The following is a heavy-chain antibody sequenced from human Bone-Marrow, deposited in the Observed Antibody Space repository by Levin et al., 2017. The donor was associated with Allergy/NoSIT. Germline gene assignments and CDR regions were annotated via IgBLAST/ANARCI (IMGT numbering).Heavy chain of an antibody. Sequence: GGSLRLSCKASGFGFGSDWIAWLRQMPGTGLELMGLIYPADSDIRYSPSFQGHVTISADTSIRTAYLQWSSLKASDTAVYYCARSMGRSYYFYYCALDVWGQGTTVTVSS. D-gene: IGHD1-26*01. CDR3: ARSMGRSYYFYYCALDV. J-gene: IGHJ6*02. V-gene: IGHV5-51*01. CDR1: GFGFGSDW. CDR2: IYPADSDI.